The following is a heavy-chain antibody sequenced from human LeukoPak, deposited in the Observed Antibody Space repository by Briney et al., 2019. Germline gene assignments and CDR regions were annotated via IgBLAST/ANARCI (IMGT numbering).Heavy chain of an antibody. D-gene: IGHD1-26*01. CDR1: GDSISSGSYY. Sequence: SETLSLTCTVSGDSISSGSYYWSWIRQPAGKGLEWFGRIYTSGSTNYNPSLKSRVTISVDTSKNQFSLKLSSVTAADTAVHYCERGYSGSYYYYYYYMDVWGKGTTVTVSS. J-gene: IGHJ6*03. V-gene: IGHV4-61*02. CDR2: IYTSGST. CDR3: ERGYSGSYYYYYYYMDV.